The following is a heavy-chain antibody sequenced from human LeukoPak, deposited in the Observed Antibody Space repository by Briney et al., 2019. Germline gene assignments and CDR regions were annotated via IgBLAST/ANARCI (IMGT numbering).Heavy chain of an antibody. D-gene: IGHD4-17*01. V-gene: IGHV1-69*05. Sequence: GASVKVSCKASGGTFSSYAISWVRQAPGQGLEWMGGIIPIVGTANYAQKIQGRVTITTDESTSTAYMELSSLRSEDTAVYYCARGPSGDYFDYWGQGTLVTVSS. CDR1: GGTFSSYA. CDR3: ARGPSGDYFDY. J-gene: IGHJ4*02. CDR2: IIPIVGTA.